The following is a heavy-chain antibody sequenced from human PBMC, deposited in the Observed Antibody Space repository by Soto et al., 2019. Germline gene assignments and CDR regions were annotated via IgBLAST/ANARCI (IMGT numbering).Heavy chain of an antibody. CDR3: ARKSSPPGIAAAGTVY. D-gene: IGHD6-13*01. Sequence: GGSLRLSCAASGFTFSSYGMHWVRQAPGKGLEWVASITCNGNTTYYPDSVKGRFTISRDNSKNTLYLQMSSLRAEDTAVYYCARKSSPPGIAAAGTVYWGQGTLVTVSS. CDR2: ITCNGNTT. CDR1: GFTFSSYG. V-gene: IGHV3-30*03. J-gene: IGHJ4*02.